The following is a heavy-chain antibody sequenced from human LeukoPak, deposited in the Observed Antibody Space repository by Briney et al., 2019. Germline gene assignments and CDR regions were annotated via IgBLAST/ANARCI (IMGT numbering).Heavy chain of an antibody. J-gene: IGHJ4*02. CDR1: GYTFTGYY. D-gene: IGHD6-19*01. CDR2: INPNRGGT. CDR3: ATRIAVAGFDY. V-gene: IGHV1-2*02. Sequence: ASVKVSCKASGYTFTGYYMHWVRQAPGQGLEWMGWINPNRGGTNYAQKFQGRVTMTRDTSISTAYMELSRLRSDDTAVYYCATRIAVAGFDYWGQGTLVTVSS.